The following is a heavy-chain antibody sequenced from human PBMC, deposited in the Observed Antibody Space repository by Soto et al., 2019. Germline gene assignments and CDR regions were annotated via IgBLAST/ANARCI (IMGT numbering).Heavy chain of an antibody. CDR2: ISWDGINT. V-gene: IGHV3-43*01. Sequence: EVQLVESGGVVVQPGGSLRLSCAASGFTFGDYPMHWVRQAPGKGLEWVSLISWDGINTYYADSVKGRFTISRDNSKNSLDLHLNSLRTEDTALYYCAKDISHYYDSSGYFDYWGQGTLVTVSS. CDR3: AKDISHYYDSSGYFDY. D-gene: IGHD3-22*01. CDR1: GFTFGDYP. J-gene: IGHJ4*02.